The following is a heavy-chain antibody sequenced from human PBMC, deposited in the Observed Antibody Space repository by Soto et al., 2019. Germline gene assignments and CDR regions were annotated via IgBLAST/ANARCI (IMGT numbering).Heavy chain of an antibody. V-gene: IGHV3-74*01. CDR1: GFTFSTYW. CDR3: AKGRSSGWYYFDY. CDR2: INGDGYGT. Sequence: GGSLRLSCAASGFTFSTYWMHWVRQAPGKGLKWVSSINGDGYGTYYADSVKGRFTISRDNSKNTLYLQMNSLRAEDTAVYYCAKGRSSGWYYFDYWGQGTLVTVSS. D-gene: IGHD6-19*01. J-gene: IGHJ4*02.